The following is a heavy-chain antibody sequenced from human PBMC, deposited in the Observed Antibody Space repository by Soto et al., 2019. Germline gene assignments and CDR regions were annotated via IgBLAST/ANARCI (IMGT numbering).Heavy chain of an antibody. D-gene: IGHD6-13*01. CDR2: IVPRFGTP. J-gene: IGHJ6*02. CDR1: GGTFSGYV. Sequence: QVQLVQSGAEVKKPGSSVRVSCKASGGTFSGYVISWVRQAPGQGLEWMGGIVPRFGTPNYAQKFQGRVTITADESTTTASMELSSLRFEDTAIYYCARSRLAAAGIDSSYSVMDVWGQGTTVTVSS. V-gene: IGHV1-69*01. CDR3: ARSRLAAAGIDSSYSVMDV.